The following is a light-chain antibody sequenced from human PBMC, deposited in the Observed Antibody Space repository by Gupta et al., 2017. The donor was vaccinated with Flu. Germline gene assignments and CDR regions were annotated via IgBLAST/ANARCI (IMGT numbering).Light chain of an antibody. CDR1: QGVSTW. CDR2: AAS. CDR3: QQASSFSQT. Sequence: DIQMTQSPSSVSASVGDRVTITCRASQGVSTWLVWYQQKPGKAPKVLISAASTLQTGVPSRFSGSGSGTDFTLTISSLQPEDFATYYCQQASSFSQTFGQGTKVEVK. V-gene: IGKV1-12*01. J-gene: IGKJ1*01.